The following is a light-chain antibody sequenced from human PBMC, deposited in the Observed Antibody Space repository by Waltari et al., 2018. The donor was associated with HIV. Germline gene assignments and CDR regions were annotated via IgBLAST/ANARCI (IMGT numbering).Light chain of an antibody. Sequence: SSVLTQPPSMSVAPGQTASFTCGGNNIGSKSVHWYQQRPGQAPVLLVYDESDRPSGIPERFSGSNSGNTATLTISRVEAGDEADNYCQVWDSSTDHPLFGGGTKLTVL. CDR1: NIGSKS. J-gene: IGLJ2*01. CDR2: DES. CDR3: QVWDSSTDHPL. V-gene: IGLV3-21*02.